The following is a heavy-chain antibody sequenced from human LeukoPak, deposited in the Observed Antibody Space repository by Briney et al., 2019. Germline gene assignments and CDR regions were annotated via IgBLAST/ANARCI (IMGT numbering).Heavy chain of an antibody. J-gene: IGHJ3*02. CDR1: GFSLSIYW. V-gene: IGHV3-7*03. D-gene: IGHD1-26*01. Sequence: AGGSLRLSCAASGFSLSIYWMNWVRQAPGKGLEYVANIKQDGSQKYYVDSLRGRFTISRDNSKNTLYLQMNSLRAEDTAVYYCAKGREEWEGAAFDIWGQGTMVTVSS. CDR3: AKGREEWEGAAFDI. CDR2: IKQDGSQK.